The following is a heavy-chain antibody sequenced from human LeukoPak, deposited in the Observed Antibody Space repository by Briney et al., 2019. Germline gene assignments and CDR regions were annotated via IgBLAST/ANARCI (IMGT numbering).Heavy chain of an antibody. CDR2: IWYDGSNK. Sequence: PGRSLRLSCAASGFTFSSYGMHWVRQAPGKGLEWAAVIWYDGSNKYYADSVKGRFTISRDNSKNTLYLEMNSLRAEDTAVYYCAKDKPEVPGTSEIRLLFDYWGQGTLVTVSS. D-gene: IGHD6-19*01. V-gene: IGHV3-33*06. CDR1: GFTFSSYG. CDR3: AKDKPEVPGTSEIRLLFDY. J-gene: IGHJ4*02.